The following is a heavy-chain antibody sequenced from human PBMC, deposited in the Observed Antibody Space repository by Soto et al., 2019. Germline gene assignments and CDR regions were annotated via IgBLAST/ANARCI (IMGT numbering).Heavy chain of an antibody. CDR2: INPNSGGT. CDR3: ARGPQPAANYFDY. CDR1: GYTFTGYY. Sequence: GSVKVSCKASGYTFTGYYMHWVRQSPGQGLEWMGWINPNSGGTNYAQKFQGRFTISRDNSKNTLYLQMNSLRADDTAVYFCARGPQPAANYFDYWGQGTPVTVSS. D-gene: IGHD2-2*01. V-gene: IGHV1-2*02. J-gene: IGHJ4*02.